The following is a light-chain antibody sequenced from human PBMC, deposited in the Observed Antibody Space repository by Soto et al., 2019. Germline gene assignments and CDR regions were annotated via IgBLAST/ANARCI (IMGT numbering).Light chain of an antibody. CDR2: GAS. J-gene: IGKJ1*01. CDR1: QSVRSAH. V-gene: IGKV3-15*01. Sequence: DIVLTQSPGTLSVSPGERATLSCRASQSVRSAHFAWYQQRPGRAPRLLIYGASTRATGIPARFSGSGSGTEFTLTISSLQSEDFAVYYCQHYNNWPRTFGQGTKVEIK. CDR3: QHYNNWPRT.